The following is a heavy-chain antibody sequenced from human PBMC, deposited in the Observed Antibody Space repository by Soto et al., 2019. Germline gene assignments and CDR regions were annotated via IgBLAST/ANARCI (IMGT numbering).Heavy chain of an antibody. CDR1: GFTFSSYA. V-gene: IGHV3-30-3*01. J-gene: IGHJ4*02. CDR2: ISYDGSNK. D-gene: IGHD6-13*01. Sequence: QVQLVESGGGVVQPGRSLRLSCAASGFTFSSYAMHWVRQAPGKGLEWVAVISYDGSNKYYADSVKGRFIISRDNSKNTLYLQMNSLRAEDTAVYYCARENYSSCLDYWGQGTLVTVSS. CDR3: ARENYSSCLDY.